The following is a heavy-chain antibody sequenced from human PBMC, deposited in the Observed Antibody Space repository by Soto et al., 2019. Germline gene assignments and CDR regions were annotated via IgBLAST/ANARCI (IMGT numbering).Heavy chain of an antibody. CDR1: GGTFSSYA. CDR3: ARLIRGTKSIAAAASSGMDV. CDR2: IIPIFGTA. D-gene: IGHD6-13*01. J-gene: IGHJ6*02. Sequence: SVKVSCKASGGTFSSYAISWVRQAPGQGLEWMGGIIPIFGTANYAQKFQGRVTITADESTSTAYMELSSLRSEDTAVYYCARLIRGTKSIAAAASSGMDVWGQGTTVTVSS. V-gene: IGHV1-69*13.